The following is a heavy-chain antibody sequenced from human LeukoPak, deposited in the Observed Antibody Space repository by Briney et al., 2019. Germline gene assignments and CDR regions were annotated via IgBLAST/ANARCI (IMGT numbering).Heavy chain of an antibody. V-gene: IGHV1-3*01. CDR2: INAGNGNT. J-gene: IGHJ5*02. CDR1: GYTFTIYD. D-gene: IGHD3-10*01. CDR3: ARRNMVRGVISFAR. Sequence: ASVKVSYKVSGYTFTIYDLHWVRQAPGQRLEWMGWINAGNGNTKYSQKLQGRVTITRGTSASTAYMERGSLRPEDTAVYYWARRNMVRGVISFARWGQGTLVTV.